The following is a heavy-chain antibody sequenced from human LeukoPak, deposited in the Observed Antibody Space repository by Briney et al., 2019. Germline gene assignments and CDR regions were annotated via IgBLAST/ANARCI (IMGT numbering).Heavy chain of an antibody. J-gene: IGHJ4*02. CDR2: ISSSSSYI. Sequence: GGSLRLSCAASGFTFSSYGMNWVRQAPGKGLEWVSSISSSSSYIYYADSVKGRFTISRDNAKNSLYLQMNSLRAEDTAVYYCARGGNYYDSSGYYYARHFDYWGQGTLVTVSS. D-gene: IGHD3-22*01. CDR3: ARGGNYYDSSGYYYARHFDY. CDR1: GFTFSSYG. V-gene: IGHV3-21*01.